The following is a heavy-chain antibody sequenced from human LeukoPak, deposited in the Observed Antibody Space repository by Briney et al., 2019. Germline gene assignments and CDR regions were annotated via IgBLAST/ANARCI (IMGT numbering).Heavy chain of an antibody. Sequence: GGSLRLSCAAAGFTFSSNGMHWGRRAPGKGLEWVAIIWYEGNNKYYAESVKGRFTISRANSKNTLFLQMNSLRAEDTAVYYCAKGVDYCSGGSCPADYWGPGTLVTVSS. CDR1: GFTFSSNG. D-gene: IGHD2-15*01. CDR2: IWYEGNNK. CDR3: AKGVDYCSGGSCPADY. J-gene: IGHJ4*02. V-gene: IGHV3-30*02.